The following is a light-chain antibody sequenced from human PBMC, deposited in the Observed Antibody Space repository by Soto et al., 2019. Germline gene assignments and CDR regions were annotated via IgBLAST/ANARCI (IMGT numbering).Light chain of an antibody. CDR3: QSYDSGLSGSV. J-gene: IGLJ2*01. CDR1: SSNIGARHD. V-gene: IGLV1-40*01. Sequence: QPVLTQPPSVSGAPGQGVTISCTGSSSNIGARHDVHWYQQLPGAAPKLLIYDNANRPSGVPGRFSGSKSGTSASLVITGLQVEDDADYYCQSYDSGLSGSVFGGGTKLTVL. CDR2: DNA.